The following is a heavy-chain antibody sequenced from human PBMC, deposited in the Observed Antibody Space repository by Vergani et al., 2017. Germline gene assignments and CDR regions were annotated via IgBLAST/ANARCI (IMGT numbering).Heavy chain of an antibody. CDR2: INPIDSKI. J-gene: IGHJ3*02. CDR1: ESSFISNE. CDR3: ARLGDGYYYHGFDI. V-gene: IGHV5-51*03. D-gene: IGHD3-3*01. Sequence: EVMLVQSGAEVKKPGESLKISCKYSESSFISNEIAWVRQMSGKGLQWMGNINPIDSKIAYSPSFQGRVTISADKSISTAYLQWYSLQASDTAMYYCARLGDGYYYHGFDIWGQGTAVTVSS.